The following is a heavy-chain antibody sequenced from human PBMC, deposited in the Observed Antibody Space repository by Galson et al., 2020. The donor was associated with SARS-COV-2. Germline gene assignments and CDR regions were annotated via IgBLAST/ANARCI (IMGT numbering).Heavy chain of an antibody. CDR3: ARAFGDYIFFDY. CDR2: IDHSGVT. J-gene: IGHJ4*02. D-gene: IGHD4-17*01. Sequence: ASETLSLTCAVSGGSVISASHSWNWIRQPPGKGLEWIGYIDHSGVTHFNPSLKSRLTLSLDTSKDQFSLRLTSVTAADTAVYYCARAFGDYIFFDYWGQGALVTVSS. CDR1: GGSVISASHS. V-gene: IGHV4-30-2*01.